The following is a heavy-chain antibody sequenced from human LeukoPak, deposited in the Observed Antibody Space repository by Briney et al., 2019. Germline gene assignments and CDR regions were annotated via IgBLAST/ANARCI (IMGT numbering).Heavy chain of an antibody. Sequence: GASVKVSCKASGGTFSSYAISWVRQAPGQGLEWVGGIIPIFGTANYAQKFQGRVTITADESTSTAYMELSSLRSEDTAVYYCARGFGLEYSSSPFDYWGQGTLVTVSS. D-gene: IGHD6-6*01. CDR2: IIPIFGTA. V-gene: IGHV1-69*13. CDR3: ARGFGLEYSSSPFDY. J-gene: IGHJ4*02. CDR1: GGTFSSYA.